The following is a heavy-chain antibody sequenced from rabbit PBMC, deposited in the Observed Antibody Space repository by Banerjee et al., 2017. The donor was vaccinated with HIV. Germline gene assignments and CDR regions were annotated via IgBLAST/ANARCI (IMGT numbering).Heavy chain of an antibody. V-gene: IGHV1S40*01. D-gene: IGHD8-1*01. CDR2: IYAGSSGST. CDR1: GFSFSSSYY. J-gene: IGHJ4*01. CDR3: ARACLNYMLVVVIPYYFNL. Sequence: QSLEESGGDLVKPGASLTLTCTASGFSFSSSYYMCWVRQAPGKGLEWIACIYAGSSGSTYYASWAKGRFTISKTSSTTVTLQMTSLTAADTATYFCARACLNYMLVVVIPYYFNLWGPGTLVTVS.